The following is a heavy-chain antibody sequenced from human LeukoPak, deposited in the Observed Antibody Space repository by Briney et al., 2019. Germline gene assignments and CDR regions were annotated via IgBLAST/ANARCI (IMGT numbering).Heavy chain of an antibody. J-gene: IGHJ4*02. D-gene: IGHD6-13*01. Sequence: PSETLSLTCTVSGGSITSYYLSWIRQPPGKGLEWIGYMLYSQSTRYNPALKSRVTMSMDTSKNQVSLKLRSVTAADTAVYYWATPYDSTWYQFWGRGTLVTVSS. CDR3: ATPYDSTWYQF. CDR2: MLYSQST. CDR1: GGSITSYY. V-gene: IGHV4-59*08.